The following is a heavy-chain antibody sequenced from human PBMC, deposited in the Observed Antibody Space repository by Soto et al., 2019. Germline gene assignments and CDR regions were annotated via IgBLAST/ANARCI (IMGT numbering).Heavy chain of an antibody. J-gene: IGHJ3*02. D-gene: IGHD6-19*01. V-gene: IGHV1-3*01. CDR1: GYTFTSYA. Sequence: GASVKVSCKASGYTFTSYAMHWVRQAPGQRLEWMGWINAGNGNTKYSQKFQGRVTITRDTSASTAYMELSSLRSEDTAVYYCARESLRSGWYEAFDIWGQGTMVTVSS. CDR3: ARESLRSGWYEAFDI. CDR2: INAGNGNT.